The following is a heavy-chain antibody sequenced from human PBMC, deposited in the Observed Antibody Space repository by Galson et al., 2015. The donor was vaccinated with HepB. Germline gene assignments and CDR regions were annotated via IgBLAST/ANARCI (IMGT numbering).Heavy chain of an antibody. CDR3: ARLSHKPAEDLQNAFDI. Sequence: QSGAEVKKPGESLRISCKGSGYSFTNYWISWVRQMPGKGLEWMGRIDPSDSYSNYSPSFQDHVTISADKSISTAYLQWSSLKASDTAMYYCARLSHKPAEDLQNAFDIWGQGTMVTVSS. J-gene: IGHJ3*02. CDR1: GYSFTNYW. D-gene: IGHD2-2*01. V-gene: IGHV5-10-1*01. CDR2: IDPSDSYS.